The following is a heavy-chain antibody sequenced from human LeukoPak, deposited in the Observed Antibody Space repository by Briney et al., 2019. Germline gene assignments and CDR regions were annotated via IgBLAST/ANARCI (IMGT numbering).Heavy chain of an antibody. D-gene: IGHD3-10*01. CDR2: ISSGGGTR. Sequence: GGSLRLSCAASGFTFSDSGMNWVRQAPGKGLEWISYISSGGGTRYYADSVKGRFTISRDNAENSLCLQMNSLRDDDTAVYYCATEGRSYSPGYWGQGTLVTVSS. CDR1: GFTFSDSG. CDR3: ATEGRSYSPGY. J-gene: IGHJ4*02. V-gene: IGHV3-48*02.